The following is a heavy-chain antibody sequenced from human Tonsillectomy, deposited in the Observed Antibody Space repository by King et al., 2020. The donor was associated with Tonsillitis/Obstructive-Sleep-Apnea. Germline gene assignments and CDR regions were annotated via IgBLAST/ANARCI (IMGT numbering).Heavy chain of an antibody. CDR1: GYTFTSYY. CDR2: INPSGGST. Sequence: VQLVESGAEVKKPGASVKVSCKASGYTFTSYYMHWVRQAPGQGLEWMGIINPSGGSTSYAQKFQGRVTMTRDTSTSTVYMELSSLRSEDTAGYYCAREDLYYDILTGYYIRFYFDYWGQGTLVTVSS. V-gene: IGHV1-46*01. CDR3: AREDLYYDILTGYYIRFYFDY. D-gene: IGHD3-9*01. J-gene: IGHJ4*02.